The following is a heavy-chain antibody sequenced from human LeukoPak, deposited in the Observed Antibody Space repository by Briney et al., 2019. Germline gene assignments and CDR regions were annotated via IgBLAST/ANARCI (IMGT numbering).Heavy chain of an antibody. Sequence: GGSLRLSCAASGFTFSSYSMSWVRQAPGKGLEWVSSISSSSSYIYYADSVKGRFTISRDNAKNSLYLQMNSLRAEDTAVYYCARDFRYYYDSSGTDYWGQGTLVTVSS. V-gene: IGHV3-21*01. CDR2: ISSSSSYI. D-gene: IGHD3-22*01. CDR3: ARDFRYYYDSSGTDY. J-gene: IGHJ4*02. CDR1: GFTFSSYS.